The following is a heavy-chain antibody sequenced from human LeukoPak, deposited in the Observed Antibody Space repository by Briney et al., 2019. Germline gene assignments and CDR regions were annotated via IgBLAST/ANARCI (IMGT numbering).Heavy chain of an antibody. J-gene: IGHJ4*02. Sequence: PSETLSLTCSVSGGSLSTYYWTWTRQPPGKGLEWIGFIHQSGSTEFNPSLKSRVTMSLDTSRNQFSLRMSTVTAADTAVYYCARVRGRRGYSYGLVDYWDQGTLVTVSS. D-gene: IGHD5-18*01. CDR3: ARVRGRRGYSYGLVDY. CDR2: IHQSGST. V-gene: IGHV4-59*12. CDR1: GGSLSTYY.